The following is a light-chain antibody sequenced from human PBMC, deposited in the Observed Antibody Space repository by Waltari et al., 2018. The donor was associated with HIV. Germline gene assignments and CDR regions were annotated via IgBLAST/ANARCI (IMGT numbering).Light chain of an antibody. J-gene: IGLJ3*02. V-gene: IGLV3-19*01. CDR1: SVRSYY. Sequence: SSELAQDPAVSVALGQTVRITCQGDSVRSYYASWYQQKPGQAPVLVVYGENNRPSGIPDRFSGSTSGNTASLTIAGAQAGDEADYYCNSRDSSGHWFFGGGTKVTVL. CDR3: NSRDSSGHWF. CDR2: GEN.